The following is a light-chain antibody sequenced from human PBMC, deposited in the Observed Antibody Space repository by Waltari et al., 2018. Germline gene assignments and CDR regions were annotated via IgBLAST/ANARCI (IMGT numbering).Light chain of an antibody. J-gene: IGKJ1*01. CDR1: QDISGA. CDR2: AVS. V-gene: IGKV1-12*01. Sequence: EIQMTQSPSSVSASLGDRVTITCRAGQDISGALAWYQQKPGQAPNLLIYAVSTLQSGVPPRFSGSGSGTDFTLTISGLQPEDVATYYCQQGSAFPPTFGQGTNVEIK. CDR3: QQGSAFPPT.